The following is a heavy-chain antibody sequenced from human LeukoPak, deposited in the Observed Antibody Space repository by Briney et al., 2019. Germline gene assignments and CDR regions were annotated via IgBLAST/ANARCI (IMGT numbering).Heavy chain of an antibody. Sequence: SETLSLTCTVSGGSISSSTSYWGWIRQPPGKGLEWIGTIYYSGSTFYNPSLKSRVTISVDTSKNQFSLKLSSVTAADTAVYYCARMHYGSGSSTRGWLDYWGQGTLVTVSS. CDR3: ARMHYGSGSSTRGWLDY. V-gene: IGHV4-39*07. CDR1: GGSISSSTSY. CDR2: IYYSGST. D-gene: IGHD3-10*01. J-gene: IGHJ4*02.